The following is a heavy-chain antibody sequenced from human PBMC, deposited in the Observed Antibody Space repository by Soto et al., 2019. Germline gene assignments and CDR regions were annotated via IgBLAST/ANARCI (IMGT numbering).Heavy chain of an antibody. CDR1: GGSISSGGHY. CDR3: AREEAGVRGYYYIDV. Sequence: QVQLQESGPGLVKPSQTLSLTCSVSGGSISSGGHYWSWIRQHPGRGLEWIGYIYYSGGTYYNPSLDNRLNMSLDTSKTECPLKLSSVPAADTAVYYSAREEAGVRGYYYIDVWGKGTTVTVSS. V-gene: IGHV4-31*03. J-gene: IGHJ6*03. D-gene: IGHD2-8*01. CDR2: IYYSGGT.